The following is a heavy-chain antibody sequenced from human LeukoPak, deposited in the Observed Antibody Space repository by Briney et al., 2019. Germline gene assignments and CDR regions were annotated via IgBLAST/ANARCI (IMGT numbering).Heavy chain of an antibody. D-gene: IGHD2-2*01. Sequence: SGTLSLTCAVSGGSISSSNWWSWVRQPPGKGLEWIGEIYHSGSTNYNPSLKSRVTISVDTSKNQFSLKLSSVTAADTAVYYCARGSNTEDFDYWGQGTLVTVSS. CDR2: IYHSGST. V-gene: IGHV4-4*02. J-gene: IGHJ4*02. CDR1: GGSISSSNW. CDR3: ARGSNTEDFDY.